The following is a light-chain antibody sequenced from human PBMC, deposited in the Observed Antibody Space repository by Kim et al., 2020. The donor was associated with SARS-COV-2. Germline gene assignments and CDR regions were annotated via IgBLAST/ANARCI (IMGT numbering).Light chain of an antibody. CDR2: DTS. J-gene: IGKJ5*01. CDR3: QQYNNWPLT. CDR1: QSVSSN. V-gene: IGKV3-15*01. Sequence: EIVMTQSPATLSVSPGKRATLSCRASQSVSSNFAWYQQKYGQAPRLLIYDTSTRATGIPARFSGSGSGTEFTLTISSLQSEDFAVYYCQQYNNWPLTFGQGTRLEIK.